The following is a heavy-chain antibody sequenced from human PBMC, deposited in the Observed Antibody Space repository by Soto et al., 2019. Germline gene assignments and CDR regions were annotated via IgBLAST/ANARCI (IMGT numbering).Heavy chain of an antibody. CDR2: IYYSGST. V-gene: IGHV4-31*03. J-gene: IGHJ5*02. CDR3: ARVGGINWFDP. D-gene: IGHD3-16*01. Sequence: SETHSLTCTVSGVSIISGGYYWSWIRQHPGKGLEWIGYIYYSGSTYYNPSLKSRVTISVDTSKNQFSLKLSSVTAADTAVYYCARVGGINWFDPWGQGTLVTVSS. CDR1: GVSIISGGYY.